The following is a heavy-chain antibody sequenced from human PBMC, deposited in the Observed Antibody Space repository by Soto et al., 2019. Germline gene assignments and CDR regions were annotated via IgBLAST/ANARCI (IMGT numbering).Heavy chain of an antibody. V-gene: IGHV3-30*04. D-gene: IGHD6-25*01. Sequence: GGSLRLSCAASEVTFRRDAMHWVRQAPGKGLEWVGTISYGGTDKFYADSVKGRFIISRGNSNNTLYLQINSLRTDDTAVYYCATDWGYSSDFNWFDPWGQRTLVTVSS. CDR2: ISYGGTDK. CDR1: EVTFRRDA. J-gene: IGHJ5*02. CDR3: ATDWGYSSDFNWFDP.